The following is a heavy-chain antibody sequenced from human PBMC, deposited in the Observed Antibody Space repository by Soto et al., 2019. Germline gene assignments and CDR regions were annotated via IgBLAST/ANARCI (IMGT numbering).Heavy chain of an antibody. CDR3: GSPRSGPSPDVGH. J-gene: IGHJ4*01. V-gene: IGHV1-2*02. CDR1: VFSVDTTFC. CDR2: INPNSGDT. D-gene: IGHD2-15*01. Sequence: GASVKVSCKASVFSVDTTFCIHGVRRAPGQGLEWMGSINPNSGDTIYAQNFQGRVTMTRDTSISTAYMEVSSLTSDDTAVYYCGSPRSGPSPDVGHWGHGPVVTVSS.